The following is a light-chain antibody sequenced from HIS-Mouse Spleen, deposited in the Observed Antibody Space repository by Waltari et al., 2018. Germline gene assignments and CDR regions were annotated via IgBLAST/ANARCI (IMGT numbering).Light chain of an antibody. CDR1: SSDVGGYNY. Sequence: QSALTQPASVSGSPGQSITISCTGTSSDVGGYNYVSWYQQHPGKAPKLMFYDVSNRPSGVSNRFSGSRAGNTASLTISGLQAEDEADYYCSSYTSSSFYVFGTGTKVTVL. J-gene: IGLJ1*01. CDR3: SSYTSSSFYV. CDR2: DVS. V-gene: IGLV2-14*03.